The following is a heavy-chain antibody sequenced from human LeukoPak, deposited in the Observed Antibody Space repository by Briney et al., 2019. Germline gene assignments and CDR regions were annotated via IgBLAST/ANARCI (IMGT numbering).Heavy chain of an antibody. J-gene: IGHJ4*02. V-gene: IGHV1-2*04. CDR3: ARDRVDTSMVTGDY. CDR1: GYTFTGYY. CDR2: INPNSGGT. Sequence: ASVKVSCKASGYTFTGYYMHWVRQAPGQGLEWMGWINPNSGGTNYAQKFQGWVTMTRDTSISTAYMELSRLRSDDTAVYYCARDRVDTSMVTGDYWGQGTLVTVSS. D-gene: IGHD5-18*01.